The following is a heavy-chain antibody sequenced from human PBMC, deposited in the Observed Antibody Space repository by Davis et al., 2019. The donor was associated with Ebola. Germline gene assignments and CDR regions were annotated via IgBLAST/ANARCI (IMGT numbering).Heavy chain of an antibody. CDR2: ISGSGGST. V-gene: IGHV3-23*01. CDR3: AKGGTVLVGGFDY. Sequence: PGGSLRLSCAASGFTFSSYAMTWVRQAPGKGLEWVSGISGSGGSTYYADSVKGRFTISRDNSKNTLYLQMNSLRAEDTAVYYCAKGGTVLVGGFDYWGQGTLVTVSS. J-gene: IGHJ4*02. D-gene: IGHD3-3*02. CDR1: GFTFSSYA.